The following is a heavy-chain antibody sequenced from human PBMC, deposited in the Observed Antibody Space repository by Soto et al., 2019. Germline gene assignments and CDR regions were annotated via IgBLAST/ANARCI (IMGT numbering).Heavy chain of an antibody. CDR2: VSGDNGHT. Sequence: QVQLVQSGAEVKKPGASVKVSCKASGYTFTTHGISWVRQAPGQGLEWMGWVSGDNGHTNYAQSLQGRGTMTTDTSTNTADMELRSLRSDDPAVYYCARDRGYRRSGTCYREWFDPWGQGTLVTVSS. D-gene: IGHD1-26*01. CDR3: ARDRGYRRSGTCYREWFDP. CDR1: GYTFTTHG. J-gene: IGHJ5*02. V-gene: IGHV1-18*01.